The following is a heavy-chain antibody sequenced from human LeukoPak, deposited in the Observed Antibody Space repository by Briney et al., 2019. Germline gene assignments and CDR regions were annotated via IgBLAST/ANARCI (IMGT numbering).Heavy chain of an antibody. J-gene: IGHJ6*02. CDR1: GFALSSHW. CDR3: ARNNGMDV. Sequence: GGSLRLSCAASGFALSSHWMTWVRQVPGRGPEWVANVNRDGSETYYLDPVKGRFTISKDNAKNSLYLQMNSLRAEDTALYHCARNNGMDVWGQGTTVIVSS. CDR2: VNRDGSET. V-gene: IGHV3-7*03.